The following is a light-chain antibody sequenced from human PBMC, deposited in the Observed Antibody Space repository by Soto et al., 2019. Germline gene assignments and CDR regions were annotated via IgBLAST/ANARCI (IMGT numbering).Light chain of an antibody. J-gene: IGLJ2*01. V-gene: IGLV3-21*04. Sequence: SYELTQPPSVSVAPGKTARITCGGNNIGRKSVHWYQQKPGQAPVLVIYYDIDRPSGIPERFSGSNSGNTATLTISRVEAGDEADYYCQVWDSTSDHVVFGGGTKLTVL. CDR2: YDI. CDR3: QVWDSTSDHVV. CDR1: NIGRKS.